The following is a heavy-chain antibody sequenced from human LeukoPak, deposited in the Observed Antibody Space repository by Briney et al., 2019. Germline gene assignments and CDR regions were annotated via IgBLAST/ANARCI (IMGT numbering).Heavy chain of an antibody. CDR1: GGSISGSSYY. V-gene: IGHV4-39*02. J-gene: IGHJ6*02. CDR3: ARAEDYGGNFPFYYYYYGMGV. Sequence: PSETLSLTCTVSGGSISGSSYYWGWIRQPPGKGLEWIGSIYYSGSTYYNPSLKSRVTISVDTSKNQFSLKLNSVTATDTAVYYCARAEDYGGNFPFYYYYYGMGVWGQGTTVTVSS. CDR2: IYYSGST. D-gene: IGHD4-23*01.